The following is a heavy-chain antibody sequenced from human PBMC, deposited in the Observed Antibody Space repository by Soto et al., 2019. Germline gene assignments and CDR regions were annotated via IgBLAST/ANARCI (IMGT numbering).Heavy chain of an antibody. Sequence: PSETLSLTCTVSGGSVSSGSYYWSWIRQPPGKGLEWIGYICYSGSTNYNPSLKSRVTISVDTSKNQFSLKLSSVTAADTAVYYCARGTTDSSSWAFDYWGQGTLVTVSS. CDR3: ARGTTDSSSWAFDY. D-gene: IGHD6-13*01. J-gene: IGHJ4*02. CDR1: GGSVSSGSYY. V-gene: IGHV4-61*01. CDR2: ICYSGST.